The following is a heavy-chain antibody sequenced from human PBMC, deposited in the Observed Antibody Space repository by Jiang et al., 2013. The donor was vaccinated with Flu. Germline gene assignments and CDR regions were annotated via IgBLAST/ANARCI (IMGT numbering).Heavy chain of an antibody. CDR2: IKSKTDGGTT. D-gene: IGHD2-15*01. CDR3: TTDHCSGGNCYSHDGFDI. J-gene: IGHJ3*02. Sequence: WMSWVRQAPGKGLEWVGRIKSKTDGGTTDYAAPVKGRFTISRDDSNNTLYLQMNSLKTEDTAVYYCTTDHCSGGNCYSHDGFDIWGQGTMVTASS. V-gene: IGHV3-15*01. CDR1: W.